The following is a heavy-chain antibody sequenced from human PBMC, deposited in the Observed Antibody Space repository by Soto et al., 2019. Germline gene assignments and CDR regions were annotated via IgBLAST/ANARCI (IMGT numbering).Heavy chain of an antibody. CDR3: TRSSRDIWGSYRTYYYYYMDV. CDR2: IRSKANSYAT. D-gene: IGHD3-16*02. J-gene: IGHJ6*03. V-gene: IGHV3-73*01. Sequence: GSLRLSCAASGFTFSGSAMHWVRQASGKGLEWVGRIRSKANSYATAYAASVEGRFTISRDDSKNKAYLQMTGLKTEDTAVYYCTRSSRDIWGSYRTYYYYYMDVWGKGTTVTVSS. CDR1: GFTFSGSA.